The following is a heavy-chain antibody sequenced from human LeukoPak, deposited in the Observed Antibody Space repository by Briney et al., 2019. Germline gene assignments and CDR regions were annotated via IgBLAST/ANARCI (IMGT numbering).Heavy chain of an antibody. D-gene: IGHD3-22*01. CDR3: AKSLTMIVKVTDAFGI. CDR1: GFSFGSYA. V-gene: IGHV3-23*01. CDR2: ISGSGVTGGGT. Sequence: GGSLRLSCAASGFSFGSYAMNWVRQAPGKGLEWVSGISGSGVTGGGTYYADSVKGRITISRDNSKNTLYLQMNSLRAEDTAVYYCAKSLTMIVKVTDAFGIWGQGTMVTVSS. J-gene: IGHJ3*02.